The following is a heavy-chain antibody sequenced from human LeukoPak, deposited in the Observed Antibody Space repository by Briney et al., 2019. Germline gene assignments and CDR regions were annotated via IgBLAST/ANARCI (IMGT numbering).Heavy chain of an antibody. D-gene: IGHD2-2*01. Sequence: PGGSLRLSCAASGFTFSSYAMHWVRQAPGKGLEWVAVISYDGSNKYYADSVKGRFTISRDNSKNTLYLQMNSLSAEDTAVYYCARRYCSSTSCYSYFDYWGQGTLVTVSS. CDR1: GFTFSSYA. V-gene: IGHV3-30-3*01. CDR2: ISYDGSNK. CDR3: ARRYCSSTSCYSYFDY. J-gene: IGHJ4*02.